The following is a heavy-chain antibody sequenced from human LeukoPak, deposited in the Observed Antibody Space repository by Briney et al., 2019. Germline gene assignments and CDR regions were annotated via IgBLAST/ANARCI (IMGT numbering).Heavy chain of an antibody. Sequence: PGGSLRLSCAASGLTFSSHGMSWVRQAPGKGLEWVSAISGSGGSTYYADPVKGRFTISRDNSKNTLYLQMNSLRAEDTAVYYCAKCILTGYYKGYMDVWGKGTTVTISS. D-gene: IGHD3-9*01. J-gene: IGHJ6*03. CDR1: GLTFSSHG. CDR2: ISGSGGST. CDR3: AKCILTGYYKGYMDV. V-gene: IGHV3-23*01.